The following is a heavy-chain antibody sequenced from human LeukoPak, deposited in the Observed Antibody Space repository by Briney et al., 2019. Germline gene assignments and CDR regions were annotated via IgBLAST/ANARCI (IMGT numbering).Heavy chain of an antibody. CDR3: ARAVYYSNYLGY. J-gene: IGHJ4*01. CDR2: INSDGSST. V-gene: IGHV3-74*01. Sequence: PGGSLRLSCSASGFTFSSYAMDWVRQAPGKGLVWVSRINSDGSSTNYADSVKGRFTISRDNAKNTLYLQMNSLRAEDTAMYYCARAVYYSNYLGYWGQGTLVTVSS. D-gene: IGHD3-10*01. CDR1: GFTFSSYA.